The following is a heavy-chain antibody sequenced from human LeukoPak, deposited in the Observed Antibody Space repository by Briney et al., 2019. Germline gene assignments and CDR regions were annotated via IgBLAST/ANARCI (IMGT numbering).Heavy chain of an antibody. CDR3: ARERDGIVGASFDY. CDR2: ISYDGSNK. Sequence: GGSLRLSCAASGFTFSSYGMHWVRQAPGKGLEWVAVISYDGSNKYYADSVKGRFTISRDNSKNTLYLQMNSLRAEDTAVYYCARERDGIVGASFDYWGQGTLVTVSS. J-gene: IGHJ4*02. D-gene: IGHD1-26*01. CDR1: GFTFSSYG. V-gene: IGHV3-30*03.